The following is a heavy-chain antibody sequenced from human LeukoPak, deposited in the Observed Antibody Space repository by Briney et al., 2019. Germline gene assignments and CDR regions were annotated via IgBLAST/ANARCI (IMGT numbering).Heavy chain of an antibody. J-gene: IGHJ4*02. CDR2: ICPGDSNT. V-gene: IGHV5-51*01. D-gene: IGHD2-21*02. CDR3: ARQPLVRDCGGDCEFDY. CDR1: GYSFSNYW. Sequence: GESLKISCKGSGYSFSNYWIGWVRQMPGKGLEWMGIICPGDSNTRYSPSFQGQVTISADRSISTAYLQWSSLKASDTAIYYCARQPLVRDCGGDCEFDYWGQGTLVSVSS.